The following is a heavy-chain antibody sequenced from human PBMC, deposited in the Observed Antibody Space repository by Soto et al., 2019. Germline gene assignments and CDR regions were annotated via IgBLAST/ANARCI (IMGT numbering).Heavy chain of an antibody. Sequence: SVKVSCTASGGTFSSYAISWVRQAPGQGLEWMGGIIPIFGTANYAQKFQGRVTITADESTSTAYMELSSLRSEDTAVYYCARTYYDILTGYSPNPFDYWGQGTLVTVSS. CDR2: IIPIFGTA. V-gene: IGHV1-69*13. D-gene: IGHD3-9*01. CDR3: ARTYYDILTGYSPNPFDY. J-gene: IGHJ4*02. CDR1: GGTFSSYA.